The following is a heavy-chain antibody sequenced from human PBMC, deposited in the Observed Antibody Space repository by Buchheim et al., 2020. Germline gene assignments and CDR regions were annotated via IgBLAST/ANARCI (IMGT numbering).Heavy chain of an antibody. CDR3: ARNYYFYGMDV. CDR2: ISQSGDT. Sequence: QVQLQESGPGLVKPSGTLSLTCAVSSGSISSSYWWSWVRQPPGTGLEWIGEISQSGDTSYTPSLTSRVSISLDNSKNQLSLNLNSVTAADTAVYYCARNYYFYGMDVWGQGTT. J-gene: IGHJ6*02. CDR1: SGSISSSYW. V-gene: IGHV4-4*02.